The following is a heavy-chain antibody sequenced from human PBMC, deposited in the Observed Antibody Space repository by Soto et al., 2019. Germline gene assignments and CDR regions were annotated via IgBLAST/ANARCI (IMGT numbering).Heavy chain of an antibody. CDR2: IRTIGYGGTT. V-gene: IGHV3-49*04. CDR1: GFTFGDYA. CDR3: TRENSPYGDYVYFDH. D-gene: IGHD4-17*01. J-gene: IGHJ4*02. Sequence: GGSLRLSCTTSGFTFGDYALSWVRQAPGRGLEWVGFIRTIGYGGTTQYAASVKDRFTISRDDSNSIAYLQMNSLKTEDTAVYYCTRENSPYGDYVYFDHWGQGTLVTVSS.